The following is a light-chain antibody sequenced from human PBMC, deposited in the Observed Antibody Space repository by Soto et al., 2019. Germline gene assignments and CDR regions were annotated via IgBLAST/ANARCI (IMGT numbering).Light chain of an antibody. CDR1: QSMSNN. J-gene: IGKJ5*01. CDR3: QQYHNWPPFT. Sequence: EIVMTQSPATLSVSPGERATLSCRASQSMSNNLAWYQQKPGQAPRLLIYCASTRYTGIPDRFSGSGSGTEFTLTISSLQSEDFASYYCQQYHNWPPFTFGQGTRLEIK. CDR2: CAS. V-gene: IGKV3-15*01.